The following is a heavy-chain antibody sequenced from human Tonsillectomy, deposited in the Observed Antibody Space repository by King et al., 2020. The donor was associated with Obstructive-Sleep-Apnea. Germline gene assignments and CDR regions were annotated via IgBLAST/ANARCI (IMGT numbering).Heavy chain of an antibody. D-gene: IGHD3-10*01. J-gene: IGHJ5*02. CDR1: GGSISGGAYA. CDR3: ARGFYFGSGTYRWFDP. Sequence: QLQESGSGLVKSSQTLSLTCSVSGGSISGGAYAWTWIRQPPGKGLEWIGDIYYSGSTSYNRSLETRVIISVDRSRNQFSLRLTSVTAADTAVYFCARGFYFGSGTYRWFDPWGQGTLVTVSS. CDR2: IYYSGST. V-gene: IGHV4-30-2*01.